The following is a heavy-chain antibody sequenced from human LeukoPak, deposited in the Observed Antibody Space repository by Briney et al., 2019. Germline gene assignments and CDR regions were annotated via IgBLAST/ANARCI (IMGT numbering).Heavy chain of an antibody. CDR3: ARDRPGYDILTGYFQEVDWFDP. D-gene: IGHD3-9*01. CDR2: IYTSGST. Sequence: SQTLSLTCTVSGGSISSGSYYWSGIRQPARKGLEWIGRIYTSGSTNYNPSLKSRVTISVDTSKNQFSLKLSSVTAADTAVYYCARDRPGYDILTGYFQEVDWFDPWGQGTLVTVSS. CDR1: GGSISSGSYY. J-gene: IGHJ5*02. V-gene: IGHV4-61*02.